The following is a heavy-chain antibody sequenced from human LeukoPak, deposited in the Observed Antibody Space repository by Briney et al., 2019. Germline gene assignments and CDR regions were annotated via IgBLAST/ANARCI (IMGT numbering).Heavy chain of an antibody. CDR2: IHSTGST. Sequence: PSETLSLTCTVSGASINNYYWTWIRQSPGKGLEGIGYIHSTGSTNYNFSLRRRVIMSVDKSKNQFSLNLSSVTAADTAVYYCVRDEKGDYKFDYWGQGTLVTVSS. V-gene: IGHV4-59*01. CDR1: GASINNYY. D-gene: IGHD4-17*01. CDR3: VRDEKGDYKFDY. J-gene: IGHJ4*02.